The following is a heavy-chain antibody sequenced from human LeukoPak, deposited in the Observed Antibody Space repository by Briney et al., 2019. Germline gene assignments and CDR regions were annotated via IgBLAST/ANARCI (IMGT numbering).Heavy chain of an antibody. Sequence: PGGSLRLSCAASGFTFSTYAMNWVRQAPGKGLEWVSTVSGSGDDRDYTYYADSVKGRFTVSRDNSKNTLYLQMSSLRAEDTAVYYCAKFATTPSPSDYWGQGTLVTVSS. CDR2: VSGSGDDRDYT. D-gene: IGHD4-17*01. J-gene: IGHJ4*02. CDR3: AKFATTPSPSDY. V-gene: IGHV3-23*01. CDR1: GFTFSTYA.